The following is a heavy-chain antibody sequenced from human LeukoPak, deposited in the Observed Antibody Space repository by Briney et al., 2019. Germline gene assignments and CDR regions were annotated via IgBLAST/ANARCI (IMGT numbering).Heavy chain of an antibody. CDR2: IIPILGIA. V-gene: IGHV1-69*04. Sequence: SVKVSYKASGGTFSSYAISWVRQAPGQGLEWMGRIIPILGIANYAQKFQGRVTITADKSTSTAYMELSSLRSEDTAVYYCAREKDSSGYYYLNWGQGTLVTVSS. CDR1: GGTFSSYA. CDR3: AREKDSSGYYYLN. D-gene: IGHD3-22*01. J-gene: IGHJ4*02.